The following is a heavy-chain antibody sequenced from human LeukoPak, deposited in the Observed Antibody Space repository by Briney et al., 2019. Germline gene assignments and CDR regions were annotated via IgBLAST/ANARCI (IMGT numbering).Heavy chain of an antibody. D-gene: IGHD5-24*01. J-gene: IGHJ4*02. CDR3: ARGKGMATIFPFDY. CDR2: INHSGST. CDR1: GGSFSGYY. Sequence: SETLSLTCAVYGGSFSGYYWSWIRQPPGKGLEWIGEINHSGSTNYNPSLKSRVTISVDTSKNQFSLKLSSVTAADTAVYYCARGKGMATIFPFDYWGQGTLVAVSS. V-gene: IGHV4-34*01.